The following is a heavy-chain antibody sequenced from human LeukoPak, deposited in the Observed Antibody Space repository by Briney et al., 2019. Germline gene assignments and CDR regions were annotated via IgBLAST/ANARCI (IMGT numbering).Heavy chain of an antibody. Sequence: SETLSLTCAVYGGSFSGYYWSGIRQPPGKGLEWIGGINHSGSTNYNPSLKSRVTISVDTSKNQFSLKLSSVTAADTAVYYCARGRAPVPAAPTGRAFDIWGQGTMVTVSS. V-gene: IGHV4-34*01. CDR3: ARGRAPVPAAPTGRAFDI. CDR2: INHSGST. CDR1: GGSFSGYY. J-gene: IGHJ3*02. D-gene: IGHD2-2*01.